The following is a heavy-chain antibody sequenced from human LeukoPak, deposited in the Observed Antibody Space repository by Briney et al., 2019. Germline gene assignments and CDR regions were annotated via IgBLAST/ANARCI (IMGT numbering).Heavy chain of an antibody. Sequence: SETLSLTCTVSGGSITSSDFYWAWIRQPPGQGLEWIGTVYYRGNTYYNPSLKSRVTISVDTSKNQFSLKMNSMTAADTAVYYCARRRPYTGSYYFDCWGQGTLVTVSS. J-gene: IGHJ4*02. CDR2: VYYRGNT. V-gene: IGHV4-39*01. CDR3: ARRRPYTGSYYFDC. D-gene: IGHD1-26*01. CDR1: GGSITSSDFY.